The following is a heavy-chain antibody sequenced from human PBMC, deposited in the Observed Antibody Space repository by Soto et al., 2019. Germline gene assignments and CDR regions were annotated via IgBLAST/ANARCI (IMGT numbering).Heavy chain of an antibody. CDR2: ISGSEDNI. V-gene: IGHV3-23*01. CDR3: AKDLHWFAMDV. J-gene: IGHJ6*02. Sequence: EVQLLESGGGLVQPGGSLRLSCVASGFPFSNYYMDWVRQAPGKGLEWVAVISGSEDNIHYADSVKGRFTISRDNSMNTLYLQMNSLRADDTAIYYCAKDLHWFAMDVRGQGTTVTVSS. CDR1: GFPFSNYY. D-gene: IGHD3-10*01.